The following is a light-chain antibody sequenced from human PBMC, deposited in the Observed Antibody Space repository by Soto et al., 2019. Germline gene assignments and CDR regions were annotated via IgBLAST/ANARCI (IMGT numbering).Light chain of an antibody. CDR2: AAS. J-gene: IGKJ4*01. V-gene: IGKV1D-12*01. CDR1: QGISTW. CDR3: QQTNSFPLT. Sequence: DIQMTQSPSSVSASVGDRVTITCRASQGISTWLAWFQQKPGKAPKLLIAAASKLQSGVPSRFIGSGSGADFTLTINSLQPEDFATYYCQQTNSFPLTFGGGTKVDIK.